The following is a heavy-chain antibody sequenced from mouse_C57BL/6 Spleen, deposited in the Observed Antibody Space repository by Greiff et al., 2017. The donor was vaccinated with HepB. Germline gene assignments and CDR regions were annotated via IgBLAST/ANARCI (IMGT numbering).Heavy chain of an antibody. V-gene: IGHV1-15*01. J-gene: IGHJ2*01. CDR2: IDPETGGT. CDR1: GYTFTDYE. CDR3: RRYFDY. Sequence: QVHVKQSGAELVRPGASVTLSCKASGYTFTDYEMHWVKQTPVHGLEWIGAIDPETGGTAYNQKFKGKAILTADKSSSTAYMELRSLTSEDSAVYYCRRYFDYWGQGTTLTVSS.